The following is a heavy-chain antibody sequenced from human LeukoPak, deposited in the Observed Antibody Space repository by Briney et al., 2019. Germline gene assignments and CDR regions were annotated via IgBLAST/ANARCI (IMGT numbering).Heavy chain of an antibody. CDR3: ARSAAAGFSYYSYYLDV. CDR1: GFTLSRYW. Sequence: GSLRLSCAASGFTLSRYWMHWVRQVPGKGLVWVAFIRYDGNDKFYADSVKGRFTISRDTSKNTLYLQMNSLRAEDTAVYYCARSAAAGFSYYSYYLDVWGKGTTVTIFS. V-gene: IGHV3-33*08. J-gene: IGHJ6*03. D-gene: IGHD6-13*01. CDR2: IRYDGNDK.